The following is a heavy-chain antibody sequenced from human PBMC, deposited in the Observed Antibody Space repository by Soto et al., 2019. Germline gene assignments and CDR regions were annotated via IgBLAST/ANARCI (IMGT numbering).Heavy chain of an antibody. CDR1: GFTFSSYA. V-gene: IGHV3-30-3*01. CDR3: ARPGGLQGAFDI. Sequence: GGSLRLSCAASGFTFSSYAMHWVRQAPGKGLEWVAVISYDGSNKYYADSVKGRFTISRDNSKNTLYLQMNSLRAEDTAVYYCARPGGLQGAFDIWGQGTMVTVSS. J-gene: IGHJ3*02. CDR2: ISYDGSNK. D-gene: IGHD3-16*01.